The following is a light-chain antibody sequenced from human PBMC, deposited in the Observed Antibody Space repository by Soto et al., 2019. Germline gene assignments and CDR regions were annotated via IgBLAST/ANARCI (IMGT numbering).Light chain of an antibody. CDR1: SSNIGTNA. Sequence: QSVLTQPPSASGTPGQRVTISCSGSSSNIGTNAVNWYQQLPGTAPKLLIYTNTQRPSGVPDRFSGSKSGTSASLAISGLQSEDEADYYCAVWDDSLSGRVFGGGTKVTVL. CDR3: AVWDDSLSGRV. J-gene: IGLJ3*02. CDR2: TNT. V-gene: IGLV1-44*01.